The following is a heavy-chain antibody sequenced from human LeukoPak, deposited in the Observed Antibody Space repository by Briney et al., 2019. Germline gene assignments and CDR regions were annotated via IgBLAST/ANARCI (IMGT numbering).Heavy chain of an antibody. CDR3: TKDPSVTIIVMVDY. V-gene: IGHV3-23*01. Sequence: PGGFLRLSCAASGFTFGPYAMSWVRKAPGKGLEWVSTISGNGVGTSYADSVEGRFTISRDNSKNTLFLQMDSLRVEDTAVYYCTKDPSVTIIVMVDYWGQGTLVTVSS. CDR2: ISGNGVGT. CDR1: GFTFGPYA. D-gene: IGHD3-22*01. J-gene: IGHJ4*02.